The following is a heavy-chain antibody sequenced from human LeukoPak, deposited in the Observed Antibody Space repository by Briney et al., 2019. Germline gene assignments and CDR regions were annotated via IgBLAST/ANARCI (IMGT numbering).Heavy chain of an antibody. CDR2: IYTSGST. Sequence: SETLSLTCTVSGGSISSYYWSWIRQPAGKGLEWIGRIYTSGSTNYNPSLKSRVTMSVDTSKNQFSLKLSSVTAADTAVYYCARGRLYCSSTSCSDAFDIWGQGTKVTVSS. D-gene: IGHD2-2*01. CDR3: ARGRLYCSSTSCSDAFDI. J-gene: IGHJ3*02. V-gene: IGHV4-4*07. CDR1: GGSISSYY.